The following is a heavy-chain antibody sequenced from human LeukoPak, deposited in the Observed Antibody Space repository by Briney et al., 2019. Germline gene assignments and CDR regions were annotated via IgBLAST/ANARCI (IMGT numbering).Heavy chain of an antibody. CDR2: INPSGGST. J-gene: IGHJ5*02. D-gene: IGHD2-2*01. CDR1: GYTFTRYY. Sequence: ASVKVSCKASGYTFTRYYMHWVRQAPGQGLEWMGIINPSGGSTSYAQKFQGRVTMTRDMSTSTVYMELSSLRSEDTAVYYCARARGVVVPAAPNGIWFDPWGQGTLVTVSS. CDR3: ARARGVVVPAAPNGIWFDP. V-gene: IGHV1-46*01.